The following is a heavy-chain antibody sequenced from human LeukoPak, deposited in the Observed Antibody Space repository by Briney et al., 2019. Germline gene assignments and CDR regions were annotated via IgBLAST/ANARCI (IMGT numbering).Heavy chain of an antibody. CDR1: GYTLTELS. Sequence: ASVKVSCKVSGYTLTELSMHWVRQAPGQGLEWMGIINPSGGSTSYAQKFQGRVTMTRDMSTSTVYMELSSLRSEDTAVYYCARDSGCSGGSCYSNWFDPWGQGTLVTVSS. J-gene: IGHJ5*02. D-gene: IGHD2-15*01. CDR2: INPSGGST. V-gene: IGHV1-46*01. CDR3: ARDSGCSGGSCYSNWFDP.